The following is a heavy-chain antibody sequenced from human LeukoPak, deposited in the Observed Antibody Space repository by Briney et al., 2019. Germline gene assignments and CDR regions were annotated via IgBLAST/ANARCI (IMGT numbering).Heavy chain of an antibody. CDR3: ARSGLPMVAARWFDP. V-gene: IGHV3-48*04. J-gene: IGHJ5*02. D-gene: IGHD2-15*01. CDR2: ISSSSSTI. CDR1: GFTFSSYG. Sequence: GGSLRLSCAASGFTFSSYGMNWVRQAPGKGLEWVSYISSSSSTIYYADSVKGRFTISRDNAKNSLYLQMNSLRAEDTAVYYCARSGLPMVAARWFDPWGQGTLVTVSS.